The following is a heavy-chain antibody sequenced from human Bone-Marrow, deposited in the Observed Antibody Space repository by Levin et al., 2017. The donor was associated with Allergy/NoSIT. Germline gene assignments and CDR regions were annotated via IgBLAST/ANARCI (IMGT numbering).Heavy chain of an antibody. CDR2: IKQDGSET. V-gene: IGHV3-7*01. CDR1: GFIFSNYW. Sequence: GGSLRLSCAASGFIFSNYWMSWVRQAPGKGLEWVATIKQDGSETYSVDSVKGRFTISRDNAENSLFLQMNSLRVEDSAVYFCAREGYSPDFDWGTSDYWGQGTLVTVSS. D-gene: IGHD3-9*01. CDR3: AREGYSPDFDWGTSDY. J-gene: IGHJ4*02.